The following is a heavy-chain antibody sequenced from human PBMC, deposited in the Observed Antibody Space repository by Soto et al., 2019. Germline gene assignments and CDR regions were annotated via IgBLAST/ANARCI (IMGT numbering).Heavy chain of an antibody. J-gene: IGHJ5*02. D-gene: IGHD1-1*01. V-gene: IGHV4-4*07. CDR3: VRDGTKTLRDWFDP. Sequence: SETLSLTCTVSGASISGFYWSWIRKSAGKGLEWSGRIYATGTTDYNPSLKSRVMMSVDTSKKQFSLKLRSVTAADTAVYYCVRDGTKTLRDWFDPWGQGISVTVSS. CDR1: GASISGFY. CDR2: IYATGTT.